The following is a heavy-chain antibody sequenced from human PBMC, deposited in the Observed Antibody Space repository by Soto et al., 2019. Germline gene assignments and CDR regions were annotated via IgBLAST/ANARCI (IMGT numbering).Heavy chain of an antibody. CDR2: ISAYNGNT. V-gene: IGHV1-18*01. D-gene: IGHD2-8*01. J-gene: IGHJ4*02. CDR1: GYTFTSYG. CDR3: ARELGYCTNGVCSAYDY. Sequence: QVQLVQSGAEVKKPGASVKVSCKASGYTFTSYGISWVRQAPGQGLEWMGWISAYNGNTNYAQKLQGRVTMTTDTSRSTAYMELRSLRSDDTAVYYCARELGYCTNGVCSAYDYGGQGTLVTVSS.